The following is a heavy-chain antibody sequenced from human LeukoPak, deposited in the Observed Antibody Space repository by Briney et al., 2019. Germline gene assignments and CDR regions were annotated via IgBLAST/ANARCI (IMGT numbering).Heavy chain of an antibody. D-gene: IGHD6-6*01. CDR3: ARGKYSSSDAFDI. CDR2: AYDSGST. J-gene: IGHJ3*02. CDR1: GDSVSSDSYY. V-gene: IGHV4-61*01. Sequence: SETLSLTCSVSGDSVSSDSYYWSWIRQPPGKGLEWIGYAYDSGSTNYNPSLKSRITISVETSKNQFSLKLNSVTAADTAVYYCARGKYSSSDAFDIWGQGTMVTVSS.